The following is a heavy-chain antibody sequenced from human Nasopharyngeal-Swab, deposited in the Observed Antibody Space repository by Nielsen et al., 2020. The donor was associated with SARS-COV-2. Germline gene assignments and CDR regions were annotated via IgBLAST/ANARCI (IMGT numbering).Heavy chain of an antibody. CDR3: ARGGYWSGYCVDY. D-gene: IGHD3-3*01. Sequence: WIRQPPGKGLEWVANIKEDGSEKHYVDSVRGRFTISRDNTKNSLYLQMNSLRVEDAAIYYCARGGYWSGYCVDYWGQGTLVTVSS. V-gene: IGHV3-7*01. J-gene: IGHJ4*02. CDR2: IKEDGSEK.